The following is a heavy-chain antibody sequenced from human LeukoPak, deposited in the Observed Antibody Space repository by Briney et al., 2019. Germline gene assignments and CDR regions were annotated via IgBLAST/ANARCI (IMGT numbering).Heavy chain of an antibody. D-gene: IGHD2-15*01. CDR3: GRDALVGYFSYYYMDV. Sequence: SETLSLTCTVSGGAITSHYWTWIRQSPVKGLEWIGDISNSGSTSYNPSLKSRVTVSIDTSKNQFSLKLSSVTAADTAVYYCGRDALVGYFSYYYMDVWGKGTTVTVSS. CDR2: ISNSGST. J-gene: IGHJ6*03. CDR1: GGAITSHY. V-gene: IGHV4-59*11.